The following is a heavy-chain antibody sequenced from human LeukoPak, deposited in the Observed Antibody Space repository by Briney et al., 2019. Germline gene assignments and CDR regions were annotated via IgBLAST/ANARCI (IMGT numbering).Heavy chain of an antibody. D-gene: IGHD3-22*01. Sequence: SETLSLTCTVSGGSISSYYWSWIRQPPGKGLEWIGYIYYSGSTNYNPSLKSRVTISVDTSKNQFSLKLSSVTAADTAVYYCARAHNYYDSSGYVIINWFDPWGQGTLVTVSS. CDR2: IYYSGST. J-gene: IGHJ5*02. CDR3: ARAHNYYDSSGYVIINWFDP. V-gene: IGHV4-59*01. CDR1: GGSISSYY.